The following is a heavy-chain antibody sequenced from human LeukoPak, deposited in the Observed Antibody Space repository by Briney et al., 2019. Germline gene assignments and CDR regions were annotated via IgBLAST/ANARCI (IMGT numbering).Heavy chain of an antibody. CDR3: AKDRGAVAGLSFDY. CDR2: FAGGGDST. V-gene: IGHV3-23*01. J-gene: IGHJ4*02. Sequence: GGSLRLSCAASGFTFSSYAMSWVRQAPGKGLEWVSAFAGGGDSTYYVDSVKGRLTISRDNSKNTLYLQINSLRAEDTAVYYCAKDRGAVAGLSFDYWGQGTQVTVSS. CDR1: GFTFSSYA. D-gene: IGHD6-19*01.